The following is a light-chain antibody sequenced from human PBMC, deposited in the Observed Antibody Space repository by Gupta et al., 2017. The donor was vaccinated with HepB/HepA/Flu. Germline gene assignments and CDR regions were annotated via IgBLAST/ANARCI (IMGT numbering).Light chain of an antibody. CDR3: CSYAGSSTLM. Sequence: HSALTQPASVSGSPGPSITISCTGTSSDVGSYNLVSWYQQYPGKAPKLMIYEVSKRPSGVSDRFSGSSGNTASLTIAGLLAEDEADYYCCSYAGSSTLMFGGGTKLTVL. J-gene: IGLJ3*02. CDR2: EVS. V-gene: IGLV2-23*02. CDR1: SSDVGSYNL.